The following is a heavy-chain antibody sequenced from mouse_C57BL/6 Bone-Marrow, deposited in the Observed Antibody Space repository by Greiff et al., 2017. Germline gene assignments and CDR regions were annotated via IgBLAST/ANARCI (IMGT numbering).Heavy chain of an antibody. CDR3: ARGGDYDGGGYYYAMDD. J-gene: IGHJ4*01. CDR1: GFTFSDYY. CDR2: INYDGSST. Sequence: EVMLVESEGGLVQPGSSMKLSCTASGFTFSDYYMAWVRQVPEKGLEWVANINYDGSSTYYLDSLKSRFIISRDNAKNILYLQMSSLKSEDTATYYCARGGDYDGGGYYYAMDDWGQGTSVTVSS. D-gene: IGHD2-4*01. V-gene: IGHV5-16*01.